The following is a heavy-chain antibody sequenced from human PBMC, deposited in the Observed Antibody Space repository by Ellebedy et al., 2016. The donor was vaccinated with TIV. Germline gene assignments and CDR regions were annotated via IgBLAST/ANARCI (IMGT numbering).Heavy chain of an antibody. Sequence: GESLKISCSVSGFTFSSYSMNWVRQAPGKGLEWVSSISFSGSFIYYGDSVKCRFTLSRDNAKNSLYLQMNSLRAEDTAVYYCARGYCSGGSCYFPTDYWGQGTLVTVSS. CDR3: ARGYCSGGSCYFPTDY. CDR2: ISFSGSFI. CDR1: GFTFSSYS. D-gene: IGHD2-15*01. J-gene: IGHJ4*02. V-gene: IGHV3-21*01.